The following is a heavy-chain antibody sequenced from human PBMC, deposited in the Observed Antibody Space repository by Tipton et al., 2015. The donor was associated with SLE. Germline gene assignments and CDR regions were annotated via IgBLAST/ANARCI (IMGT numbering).Heavy chain of an antibody. CDR1: GGSISSGGYY. J-gene: IGHJ4*02. Sequence: LRLSCTVSGGSISSGGYYWSWIRQHPGKGLEWIGYIYYSGSTYYNPSLKSRVTISVDTSKNQFSLKLSSVTAADTAVYYCARNIVATEAVDYWGQGTLVTVSS. V-gene: IGHV4-31*02. CDR3: ARNIVATEAVDY. CDR2: IYYSGST. D-gene: IGHD5-12*01.